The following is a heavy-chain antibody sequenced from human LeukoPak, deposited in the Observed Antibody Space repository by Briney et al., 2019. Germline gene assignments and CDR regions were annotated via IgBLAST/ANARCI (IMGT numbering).Heavy chain of an antibody. Sequence: PGGSLRLSCAASGFTFNSYVMSWVRQAPGKGLEWVSAINGGGGNTYYADSVKGRFTISRDNSKNTLYLQMNSLRAEDTAVYYXXXXXXXXXXXXXXXXYGMDVWGQGTTVTVSS. V-gene: IGHV3-23*01. CDR3: XXXXXXXXXXXXXXXYGMDV. CDR1: GFTFNSYV. CDR2: INGGGGNT. J-gene: IGHJ6*02.